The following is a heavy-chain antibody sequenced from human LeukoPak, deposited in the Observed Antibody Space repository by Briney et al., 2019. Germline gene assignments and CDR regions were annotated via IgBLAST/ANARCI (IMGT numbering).Heavy chain of an antibody. CDR2: INPSGGST. V-gene: IGHV1-46*01. Sequence: ASVKVSCKASGYTFTSYYMPWVRQAPGQGLEWMGIINPSGGSTSYAQKFQGRVTMTRDTSTSTAYMELRSLRSDDTAVYYCARDWGKWEPTYYYMDVWGKGTTVTVSS. CDR3: ARDWGKWEPTYYYMDV. D-gene: IGHD1-26*01. J-gene: IGHJ6*03. CDR1: GYTFTSYY.